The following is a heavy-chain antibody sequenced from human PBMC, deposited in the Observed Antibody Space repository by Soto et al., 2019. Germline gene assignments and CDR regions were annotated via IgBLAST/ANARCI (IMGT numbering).Heavy chain of an antibody. V-gene: IGHV5-51*01. Sequence: PGESLKISCEGSGYSFTIYCIGWVLQMPWKGLEYMGLIFPGDSDTRYSPSFQGQVTISADKSISTAYLQWSSLKASDTAMYYCARHGGYSYYYYGMDVWGQGTTVTVSS. CDR1: GYSFTIYC. J-gene: IGHJ6*02. CDR2: IFPGDSDT. D-gene: IGHD5-12*01. CDR3: ARHGGYSYYYYGMDV.